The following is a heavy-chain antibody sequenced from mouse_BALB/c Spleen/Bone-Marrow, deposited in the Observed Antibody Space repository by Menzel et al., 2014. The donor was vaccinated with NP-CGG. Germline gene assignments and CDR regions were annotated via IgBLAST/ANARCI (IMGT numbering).Heavy chain of an antibody. V-gene: IGHV7-3*02. CDR2: IRNKANGYTT. CDR1: GFTFTDYY. Sequence: EVMLVESGGGLVQPGGSLRLSCATSGFTFTDYYMSWVRRTPGKALEWLGFIRNKANGYTTDYSVSVKGRFTISRDNSQSILYLQMNTLRAEDSATYYCARDENYDIYWYFDVWGAGATVTVSS. CDR3: ARDENYDIYWYFDV. J-gene: IGHJ1*01. D-gene: IGHD1-1*01.